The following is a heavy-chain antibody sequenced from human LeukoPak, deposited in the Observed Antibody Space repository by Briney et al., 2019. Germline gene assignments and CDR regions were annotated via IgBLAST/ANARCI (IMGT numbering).Heavy chain of an antibody. CDR2: IKQDGSEK. CDR1: GFTFGKYW. J-gene: IGHJ6*02. D-gene: IGHD3-10*01. V-gene: IGHV3-7*01. CDR3: ARSVLLLWFGELLSDYGMAV. Sequence: GGSLRLSCVASGFTFGKYWMSWVRQAPGKGLEWVANIKQDGSEKYYVDSVKGRFTISRDNAKNSLYLQMNSLRAEDTAVYYCARSVLLLWFGELLSDYGMAVWGQGTTVTVSS.